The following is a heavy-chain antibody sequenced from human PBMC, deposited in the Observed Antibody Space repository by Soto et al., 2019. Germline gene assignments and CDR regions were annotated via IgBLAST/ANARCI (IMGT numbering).Heavy chain of an antibody. J-gene: IGHJ4*02. CDR3: AGVEISMVYFDY. D-gene: IGHD5-18*01. CDR2: IYYCGST. V-gene: IGHV4-31*03. CDR1: GDSFSSGGHS. Sequence: PSETLSLTCTVSGDSFSSGGHSWSWKRQQPGKGFEWIGFIYYCGSTYYNPSLRSRVTISVDTSKNQFSLKLSSVTAADSALYYCAGVEISMVYFDYWGQGILVTVSS.